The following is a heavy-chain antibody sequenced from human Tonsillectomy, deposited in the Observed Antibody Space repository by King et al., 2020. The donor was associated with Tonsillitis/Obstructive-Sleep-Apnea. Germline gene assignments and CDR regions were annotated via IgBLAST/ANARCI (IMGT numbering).Heavy chain of an antibody. D-gene: IGHD2-2*01. J-gene: IGHJ6*03. Sequence: VQLQQWGAGLLKPSETLSLTCAVYGGSFSGYYWSWIRQPPGKGLEWIGEINHSGSTNYNPSLKSRVTISVDTSKNQFSLKLSSVTAADTAVYYCARLIPAAMYMDVWGKGTTVTVSS. V-gene: IGHV4-34*01. CDR1: GGSFSGYY. CDR2: INHSGST. CDR3: ARLIPAAMYMDV.